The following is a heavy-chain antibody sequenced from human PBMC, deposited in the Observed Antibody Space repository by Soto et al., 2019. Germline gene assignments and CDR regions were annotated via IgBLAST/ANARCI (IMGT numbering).Heavy chain of an antibody. J-gene: IGHJ4*02. CDR3: ARGSAFIGLDY. CDR1: GFIFSRYS. V-gene: IGHV3-21*01. D-gene: IGHD1-26*01. CDR2: IGTSGSYI. Sequence: GGSLRLSCAVSGFIFSRYSMNWVRQAPGKGLEWVSSIGTSGSYIYDTDSVKGRFAISRDNTKDSLYLQMNSLRAEDTAIYYCARGSAFIGLDYWGQGTPVTVSS.